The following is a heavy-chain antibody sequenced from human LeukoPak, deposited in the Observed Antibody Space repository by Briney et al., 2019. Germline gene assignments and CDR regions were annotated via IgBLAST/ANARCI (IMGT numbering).Heavy chain of an antibody. CDR1: GFTFSGSA. J-gene: IGHJ4*02. Sequence: GGSLRLSCAASGFTFSGSAMHWVRQASGKGLEWVSAISGSGGSTYYADSVKGRFTISRDNSKNTLYLQMNSPRAEDTAVYYCAKGDYDYVWGSYRTVPFDYWGQGTLVTVSS. D-gene: IGHD3-16*02. CDR3: AKGDYDYVWGSYRTVPFDY. V-gene: IGHV3-23*01. CDR2: ISGSGGST.